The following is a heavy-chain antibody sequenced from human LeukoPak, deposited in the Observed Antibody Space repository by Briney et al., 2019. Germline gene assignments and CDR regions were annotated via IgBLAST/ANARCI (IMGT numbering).Heavy chain of an antibody. J-gene: IGHJ4*02. Sequence: GGSLRLSCAASGFTFSSYGMHWVRQAPGKGLEWVAFIRYDGSNKYYADSVKGRFTISRDNSKNTLYLQMNSLRAEDTAVYYCAKDSSQYYDFWSGYYTHFDYWGQGTLVTVSS. CDR3: AKDSSQYYDFWSGYYTHFDY. CDR1: GFTFSSYG. V-gene: IGHV3-30*02. D-gene: IGHD3-3*01. CDR2: IRYDGSNK.